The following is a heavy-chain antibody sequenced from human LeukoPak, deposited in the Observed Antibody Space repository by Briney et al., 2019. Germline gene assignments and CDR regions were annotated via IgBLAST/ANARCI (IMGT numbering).Heavy chain of an antibody. CDR3: ARDRVPTYSSSWYSPTDFDY. J-gene: IGHJ4*02. CDR2: HSNSSSYI. D-gene: IGHD6-13*01. Sequence: GSLRPFCAACGFTFSRYCMKWVRQAPGEGLEWGSFHSNSSSYIYYADSVKGRFTISRDNAKNSLYLQMNSLRAEDTAVYYCARDRVPTYSSSWYSPTDFDYWGQGTLVTVSS. CDR1: GFTFSRYC. V-gene: IGHV3-21*01.